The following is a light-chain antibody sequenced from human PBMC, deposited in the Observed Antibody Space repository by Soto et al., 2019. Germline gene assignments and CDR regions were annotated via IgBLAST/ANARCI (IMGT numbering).Light chain of an antibody. J-gene: IGKJ1*01. CDR2: GAS. V-gene: IGKV3-20*01. CDR1: QSISGNY. CDR3: QQYGSSGT. Sequence: EIVLSQSPGALSLSPWERAALYCMASQSISGNYLAWSQQKPGQAPRLLIHGASSRATGIPDRFSGSGSGTDFTLTIRRLEPEDFAVYYCQQYGSSGTFGQGTKVDI.